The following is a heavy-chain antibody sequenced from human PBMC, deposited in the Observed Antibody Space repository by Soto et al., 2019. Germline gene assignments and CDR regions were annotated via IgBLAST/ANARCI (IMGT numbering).Heavy chain of an antibody. CDR2: ISGSGGST. CDR1: VFTFSSYA. V-gene: IGHV3-23*01. D-gene: IGHD6-19*01. Sequence: PGGSLRLSCAASVFTFSSYAMIWVRQAPGKGLEWVSAISGSGGSTYYADSVKGRFTISRDNSKNTLYLQMNSLRAEDTAVYYCAKDQRLDSSGWYYFDYWGQGTLVTVSS. CDR3: AKDQRLDSSGWYYFDY. J-gene: IGHJ4*02.